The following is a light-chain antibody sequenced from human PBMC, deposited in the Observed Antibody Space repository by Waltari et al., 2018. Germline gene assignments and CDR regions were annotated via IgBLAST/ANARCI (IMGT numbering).Light chain of an antibody. V-gene: IGKV1-5*03. Sequence: DIQMTQSPSTLSASVVDRVTVTCRASQSISSWLAWYQQKPGKAPKLLIYKASTLESGVPSRFSGSGSGTEFTLTISSLQPEDFATYYCQQYNTYSRTFGQGTKVEIK. J-gene: IGKJ1*01. CDR3: QQYNTYSRT. CDR2: KAS. CDR1: QSISSW.